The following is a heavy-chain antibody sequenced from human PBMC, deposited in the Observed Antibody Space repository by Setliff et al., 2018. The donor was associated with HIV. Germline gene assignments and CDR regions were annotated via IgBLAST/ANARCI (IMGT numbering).Heavy chain of an antibody. Sequence: PSETLSLTCNVSGGSISSGSYYWNWIRQPAGKGLEWIGRIYTSGDTNYNPSLKSRVTMSIDTSKNQFSLKLSSVTAADTVVYYCARGYSYGSGPYTSHWFDPWGQGTLVTVSS. J-gene: IGHJ5*02. CDR1: GGSISSGSYY. CDR2: IYTSGDT. D-gene: IGHD3-10*01. V-gene: IGHV4-61*02. CDR3: ARGYSYGSGPYTSHWFDP.